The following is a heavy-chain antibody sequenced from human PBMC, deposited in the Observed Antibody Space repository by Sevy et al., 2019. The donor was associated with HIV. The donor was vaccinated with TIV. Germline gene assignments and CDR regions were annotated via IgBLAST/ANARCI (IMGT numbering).Heavy chain of an antibody. V-gene: IGHV3-21*01. J-gene: IGHJ4*02. CDR1: GFTFSIYS. D-gene: IGHD6-13*01. CDR3: ASGAIAAAGREQWLVSGNFDY. CDR2: ISSGSTNI. Sequence: GGSLRLSCAASGFTFSIYSMNWVRQAPGKGLQWVSSISSGSTNIYYADSVKGGFTISRDKDKNCLYLQMNGLRAEDTAVYFCASGAIAAAGREQWLVSGNFDYWGQGTLVTVSS.